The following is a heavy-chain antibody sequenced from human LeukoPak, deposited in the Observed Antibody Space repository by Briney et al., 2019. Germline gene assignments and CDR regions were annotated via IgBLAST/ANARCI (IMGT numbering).Heavy chain of an antibody. CDR3: ARDMSSVLRFLEWSPRHSLDY. CDR1: GYSFTYHY. CDR2: INPSDGST. V-gene: IGHV1-46*01. J-gene: IGHJ4*02. Sequence: ASVKVSCKAYGYSFTYHYMHWLRQAPGQGLEWIGIINPSDGSTTYAQKFQGRVTMTRDMSTSTVYMELSSLRSEDTAVYYCARDMSSVLRFLEWSPRHSLDYWGQGTLVTVSS. D-gene: IGHD3-3*01.